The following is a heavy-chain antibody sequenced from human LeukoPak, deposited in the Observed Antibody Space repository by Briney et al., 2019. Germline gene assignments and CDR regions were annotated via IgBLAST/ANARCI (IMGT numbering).Heavy chain of an antibody. V-gene: IGHV1-69*05. J-gene: IGHJ4*02. D-gene: IGHD2-15*01. CDR1: GGTFSSYA. CDR2: IIPIFGKA. CDR3: TCGQGVVVAATPFDY. Sequence: ASVTVSCKASGGTFSSYAISWVRQAPGQGREWMGRIIPIFGKANYAQKLQGRVTITTDESTSTAYRELSSLRSEDTAVYYCTCGQGVVVAATPFDYWGQGTLVTVSS.